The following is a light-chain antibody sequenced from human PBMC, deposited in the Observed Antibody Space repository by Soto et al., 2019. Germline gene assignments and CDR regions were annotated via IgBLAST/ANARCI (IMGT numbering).Light chain of an antibody. CDR1: SGHSTYA. V-gene: IGLV4-69*01. CDR2: VDSDGSH. J-gene: IGLJ2*01. Sequence: QLVLTQSPSASASLGASVKLTCTLSSGHSTYAIAWHQQQPEKGPRYLMKVDSDGSHSKGDGIPDRFSGSSSGAERYLTISSLHSDDEADYYCQTWGTGIRVFGGGTKLTVL. CDR3: QTWGTGIRV.